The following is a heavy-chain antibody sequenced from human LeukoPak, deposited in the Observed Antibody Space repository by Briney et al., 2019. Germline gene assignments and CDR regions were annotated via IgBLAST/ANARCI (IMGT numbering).Heavy chain of an antibody. CDR1: GGSISSSSYY. V-gene: IGHV4-39*01. J-gene: IGHJ4*02. CDR2: IYYGGST. CDR3: ARCSGGSCLWYYFDY. Sequence: SETLSLTCTVSGGSISSSSYYWGWIRQPPGKGLEWIGSIYYGGSTYYNPSLKSRVTMTTDTSTSTAYMELRSLRSDDTAVYYCARCSGGSCLWYYFDYWGQGTLVTVSS. D-gene: IGHD2-15*01.